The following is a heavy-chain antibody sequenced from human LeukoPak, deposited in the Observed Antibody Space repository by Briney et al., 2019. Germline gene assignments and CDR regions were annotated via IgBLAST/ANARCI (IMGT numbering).Heavy chain of an antibody. CDR1: GGTFSSYA. Sequence: GASVKVSCKASGGTFSSYAISWVQQAPGQGLEWMGGIIPIFGTANYAQKFQGRVTITTDESTSTAYMELSSLRSEDTAVYYCATGRSYDSPYYFDYWGQGTLVTVSS. CDR3: ATGRSYDSPYYFDY. CDR2: IIPIFGTA. D-gene: IGHD5-12*01. J-gene: IGHJ4*02. V-gene: IGHV1-69*05.